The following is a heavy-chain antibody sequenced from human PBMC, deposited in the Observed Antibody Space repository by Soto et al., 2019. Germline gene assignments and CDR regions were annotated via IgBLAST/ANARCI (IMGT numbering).Heavy chain of an antibody. CDR2: VYHSGST. D-gene: IGHD3-10*01. J-gene: IGHJ3*02. Sequence: QVQLQESGPGLVKPSGTLSLTCAVSGDSISSSNWWSWVRQPPGKGLEWIGEVYHSGSTNYNPSLKSRVTLSVDKSKNQLSLKLSSVTAADTALYYCARATRGDALDIWGQGTMVTVSS. CDR1: GDSISSSNW. V-gene: IGHV4-4*02. CDR3: ARATRGDALDI.